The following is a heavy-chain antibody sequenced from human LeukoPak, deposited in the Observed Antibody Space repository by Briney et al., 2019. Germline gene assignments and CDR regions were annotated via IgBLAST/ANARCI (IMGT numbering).Heavy chain of an antibody. D-gene: IGHD3-22*01. J-gene: IGHJ3*02. V-gene: IGHV3-9*01. Sequence: GRSLRLSCAASGFTFDDYAMHWVRQAPGKGLEWVSGISWNSGSIGYADSVKGRFTISRDNAKNSLYLQMNSLRAEDTALYYCAKDENSLWGIVVVRGAFDIWGQGTMVTVSS. CDR2: ISWNSGSI. CDR3: AKDENSLWGIVVVRGAFDI. CDR1: GFTFDDYA.